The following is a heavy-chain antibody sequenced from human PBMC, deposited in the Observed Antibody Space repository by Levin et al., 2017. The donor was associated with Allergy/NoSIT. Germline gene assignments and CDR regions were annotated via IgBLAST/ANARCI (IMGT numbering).Heavy chain of an antibody. CDR1: GYSISSGYY. Sequence: TSETLSLTCAVSGYSISSGYYWGWIRQPPGKGLEWIGSIYHSGSTYYNPSLKSRVTISVDTSKNQFSLKLSSVTAADTAVYYCARIMSEDSSSIGYYGMDGWGQGTTVTVSS. CDR3: ARIMSEDSSSIGYYGMDG. CDR2: IYHSGST. D-gene: IGHD6-6*01. J-gene: IGHJ6*02. V-gene: IGHV4-38-2*01.